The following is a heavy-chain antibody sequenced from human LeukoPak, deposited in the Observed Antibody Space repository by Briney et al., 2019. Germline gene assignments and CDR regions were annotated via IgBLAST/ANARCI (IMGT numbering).Heavy chain of an antibody. CDR3: ARGYYYDSSGRLSY. Sequence: SETLSLTCTVSGXSVSSGSYYWSWIRQPPGRGLEWIGYIYYSGSTNYNPSLKSRVTISVDTSKNQFSLKLSSVTAADTAVYYCARGYYYDSSGRLSYWGQGTLVTVSS. V-gene: IGHV4-61*01. D-gene: IGHD3-22*01. CDR1: GXSVSSGSYY. J-gene: IGHJ4*02. CDR2: IYYSGST.